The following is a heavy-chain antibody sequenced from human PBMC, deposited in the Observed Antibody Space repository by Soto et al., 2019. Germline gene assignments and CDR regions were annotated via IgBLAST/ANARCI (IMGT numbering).Heavy chain of an antibody. J-gene: IGHJ3*02. CDR2: ISSSSSYI. Sequence: GGSLRLSCAASGFTFSSYSMNWVRQAPGKGLEWVSSISSSSSYIYYADSVKGRFTISRDNAKNSLYLQMNSLRAEDTAVYYCARGRVRGSSGWGDAFDIWGQGTMVTVSS. CDR3: ARGRVRGSSGWGDAFDI. V-gene: IGHV3-21*01. D-gene: IGHD6-19*01. CDR1: GFTFSSYS.